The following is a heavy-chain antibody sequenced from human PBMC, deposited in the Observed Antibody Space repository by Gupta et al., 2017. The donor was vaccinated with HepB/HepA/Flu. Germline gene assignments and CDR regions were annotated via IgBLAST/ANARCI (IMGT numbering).Heavy chain of an antibody. D-gene: IGHD1-26*01. Sequence: QVQLQESGPGLVKPSETLSLTCTVSGGSLGTYYWTWVRQPPGKGLEWIGYIYYRGSTKYNPSLKSRVSMSVDTSKNQFSPKLSSVTAADTAVYYCARLGFWFDPWGQGTLVTVSA. CDR3: ARLGFWFDP. CDR2: IYYRGST. J-gene: IGHJ5*02. CDR1: GGSLGTYY. V-gene: IGHV4-59*08.